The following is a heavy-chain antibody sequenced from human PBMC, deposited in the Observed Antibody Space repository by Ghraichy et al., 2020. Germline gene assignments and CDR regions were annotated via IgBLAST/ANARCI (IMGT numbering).Heavy chain of an antibody. D-gene: IGHD5-18*01. CDR2: ISGSGGST. Sequence: GGSLRLSCAASGFTFSSYAMSWVRQAPGKGLEWVSAISGSGGSTYFADSVKGRFTISRDNSQNTLYLQMNSLRAEDTAVYSCAKALGQLWPHWYFDIWGRGTLVTVSS. J-gene: IGHJ2*01. CDR1: GFTFSSYA. V-gene: IGHV3-23*01. CDR3: AKALGQLWPHWYFDI.